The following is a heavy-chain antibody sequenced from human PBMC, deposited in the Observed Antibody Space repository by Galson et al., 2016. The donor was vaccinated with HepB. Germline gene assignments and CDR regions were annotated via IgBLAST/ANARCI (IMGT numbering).Heavy chain of an antibody. D-gene: IGHD6-13*01. CDR3: AKDKRGHSSAWYWYFDY. CDR1: GFTFSSYA. Sequence: SLRLSCAASGFTFSSYAMAWIRQAPGKGLEWVSGMSDSDDIYYSPTVTGRFTISSDSSKNTVFLQLTSLIAEDTAVYYCAKDKRGHSSAWYWYFDYWGPGTLVSVSS. V-gene: IGHV3-23*01. CDR2: MSDSDDI. J-gene: IGHJ4*02.